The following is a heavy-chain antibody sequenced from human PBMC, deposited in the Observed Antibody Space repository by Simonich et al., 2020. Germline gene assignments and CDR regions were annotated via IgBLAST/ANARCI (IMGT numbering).Heavy chain of an antibody. D-gene: IGHD6-13*01. CDR1: GFTFSSNS. CDR3: ARDAAGDY. J-gene: IGHJ4*02. Sequence: EVQLVESGGGLVKPGGSLRLSCAASGFTFSSNSMNWVRQDPGKRREWVSPISSNSSSRYYADSVKGRFTISRDNAKNSLYLQMNSLRAEDTAVYYCARDAAGDYWGQGTLVTVSS. CDR2: ISSNSSSR. V-gene: IGHV3-21*01.